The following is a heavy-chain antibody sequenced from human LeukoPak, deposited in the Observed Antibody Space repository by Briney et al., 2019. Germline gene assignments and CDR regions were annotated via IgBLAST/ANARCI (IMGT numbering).Heavy chain of an antibody. J-gene: IGHJ6*03. CDR2: IRYDGSNK. D-gene: IGHD1-26*01. CDR3: AKDYSGSYPYYYYYYYMDV. CDR1: GFSFRTYG. Sequence: GGSLRLSCAASGFSFRTYGMHWVRQAPGKGLEWMAFIRYDGSNKYYADSVKGRFTISRDNSKNTLYLQMNSLRAEDTAVYYCAKDYSGSYPYYYYYYYMDVWGKGTTVTISS. V-gene: IGHV3-30*02.